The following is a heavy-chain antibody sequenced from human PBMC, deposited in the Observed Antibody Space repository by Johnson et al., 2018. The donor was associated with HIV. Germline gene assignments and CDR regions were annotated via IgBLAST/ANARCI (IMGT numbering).Heavy chain of an antibody. CDR1: GFTFSSYA. J-gene: IGHJ3*02. CDR3: ARDRGRAYYNFWSGTRSACAFDI. Sequence: VLLVESGGGVVQPGRSLRLSCTASGFTFSSYAMSWVRQAPGKGLEWVSAISGSGGSTYYADSVKGRFTISRDNSKNTLYLQMNSLRAEDTAVYYCARDRGRAYYNFWSGTRSACAFDIWGQGTMVTVSS. CDR2: ISGSGGST. D-gene: IGHD3-3*01. V-gene: IGHV3-23*04.